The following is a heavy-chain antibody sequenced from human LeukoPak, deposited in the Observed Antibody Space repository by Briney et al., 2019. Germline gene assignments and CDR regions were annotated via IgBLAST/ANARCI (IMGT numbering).Heavy chain of an antibody. D-gene: IGHD2-21*02. V-gene: IGHV3-7*01. Sequence: GGSLRLSCAASGFTFSSYWMSWVRQAPGKGLEWVANIKQDGSEKHYVDSVKGRLTISRDNAKNLLYLQMNSLRVEDTAVYYCTSWGDTTAEYFQRWGQGTLVTVSS. CDR3: TSWGDTTAEYFQR. CDR2: IKQDGSEK. J-gene: IGHJ1*01. CDR1: GFTFSSYW.